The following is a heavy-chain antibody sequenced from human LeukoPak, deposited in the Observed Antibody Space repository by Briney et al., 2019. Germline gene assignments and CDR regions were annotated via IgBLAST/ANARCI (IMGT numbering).Heavy chain of an antibody. D-gene: IGHD3-22*01. V-gene: IGHV4-39*01. CDR2: IYYSGST. Sequence: SETLSLTCTVSGGSISSSSYYWGWIRQPPGKGLEWIGSIYYSGSTYYNPFLQSRVTISVDASKSQFSLHLSSVTAADTALYYCARVIVVTSTDYFDSWGQGTLVTVSS. CDR3: ARVIVVTSTDYFDS. J-gene: IGHJ4*02. CDR1: GGSISSSSYY.